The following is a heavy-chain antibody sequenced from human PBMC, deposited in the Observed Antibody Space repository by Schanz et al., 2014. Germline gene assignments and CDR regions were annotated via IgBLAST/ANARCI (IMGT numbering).Heavy chain of an antibody. Sequence: EVQLVESGGGLVKPGGSLRLSCAASGFTFSTYYMNWVRQAPGKGLEWVSSISSSSSYISYADSVKGRFTISRDNAKNSLYLQMNSLRAEDTAVYYCARDQSPYTNSSDVRYFDYWGQGSLXTVSS. CDR2: ISSSSSYI. D-gene: IGHD6-6*01. CDR3: ARDQSPYTNSSDVRYFDY. J-gene: IGHJ4*02. V-gene: IGHV3-21*02. CDR1: GFTFSTYY.